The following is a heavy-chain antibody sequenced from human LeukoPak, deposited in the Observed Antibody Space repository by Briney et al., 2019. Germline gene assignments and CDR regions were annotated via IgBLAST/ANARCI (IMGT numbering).Heavy chain of an antibody. CDR1: GFTFNSYG. Sequence: GGSLRLSCAASGFTFNSYGMNWVRQAPGKGLEWVSAISGGGGNTYYADSVKGRFTISRDNSKNKLYLQMNSLRADDTAVYYCAKVIFGVATSEGTDYWGQGTLVTVSS. CDR2: ISGGGGNT. V-gene: IGHV3-23*01. CDR3: AKVIFGVATSEGTDY. D-gene: IGHD3-3*01. J-gene: IGHJ4*02.